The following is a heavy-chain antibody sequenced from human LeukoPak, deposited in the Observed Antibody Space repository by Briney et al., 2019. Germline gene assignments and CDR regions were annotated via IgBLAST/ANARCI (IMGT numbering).Heavy chain of an antibody. CDR2: MDYSGST. J-gene: IGHJ3*02. CDR3: ARHAFDSSGYFYSDAFDI. V-gene: IGHV4-39*01. D-gene: IGHD3-22*01. CDR1: GFTVSSNY. Sequence: GSLRLSCAASGFTVSSNYMSWVRQAPGKGLEWIGSMDYSGSTYYNPSLKSRVTISVDTSKNQFSLKLSSVTAADTAVYYCARHAFDSSGYFYSDAFDIWGQGTLVTVSS.